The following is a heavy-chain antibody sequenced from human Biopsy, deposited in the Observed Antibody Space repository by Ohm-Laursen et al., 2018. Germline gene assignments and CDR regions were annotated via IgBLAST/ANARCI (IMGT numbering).Heavy chain of an antibody. CDR3: ARDPLNGHKHFDY. D-gene: IGHD2-8*01. V-gene: IGHV1-2*02. CDR1: GGTFINYG. Sequence: ASVKVSCNAPGGTFINYGVNWVRQAPGQGLEWLGYINCKTGATNYAQKFQGTVTMTRDTSISTAYLALGSLRSADTAIYYCARDPLNGHKHFDYWGQGSLVTVSS. J-gene: IGHJ4*02. CDR2: INCKTGAT.